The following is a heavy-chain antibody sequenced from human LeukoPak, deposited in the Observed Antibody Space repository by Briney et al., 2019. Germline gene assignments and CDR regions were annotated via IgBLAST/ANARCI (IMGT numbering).Heavy chain of an antibody. D-gene: IGHD3-22*01. CDR3: ARAAYYYDGSGYYLGD. Sequence: ASVKVSCKASGYTFTDYYMHWVRQAPGQGLEWMRRINPNSGGTNYAQKFQARVTMTRDTSISTAYMELSRLRSDDTALYYCARAAYYYDGSGYYLGDWGQGTLVTVSS. V-gene: IGHV1-2*06. CDR2: INPNSGGT. CDR1: GYTFTDYY. J-gene: IGHJ4*02.